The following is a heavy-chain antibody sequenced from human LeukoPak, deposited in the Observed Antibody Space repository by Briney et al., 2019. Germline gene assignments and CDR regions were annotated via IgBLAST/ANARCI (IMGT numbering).Heavy chain of an antibody. Sequence: SETLSLTCTVSGGSMSSSSYYWGWIRQPPGKGLEWIGSIYYSGSTYYNPSLKSRVTISVDTSKNQFSLKLSSVTAADTAVYYCASSFGETHNWFDPWGQGTLVTVSS. CDR2: IYYSGST. CDR3: ASSFGETHNWFDP. J-gene: IGHJ5*02. D-gene: IGHD3-10*01. CDR1: GGSMSSSSYY. V-gene: IGHV4-39*01.